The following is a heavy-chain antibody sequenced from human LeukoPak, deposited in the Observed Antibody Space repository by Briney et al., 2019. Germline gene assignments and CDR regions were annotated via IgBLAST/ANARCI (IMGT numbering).Heavy chain of an antibody. V-gene: IGHV1-8*01. D-gene: IGHD3-10*01. Sequence: GASVKVSCKASGYTFTSYDINWVRQATGQGLEWMGWMNPNSGNTGYAQKFQGRVTMTRNTSISTAYMELSSLRSEDTAVYYCARKALWFGELFEDWADYYCYYMDVWGKGTTVTISS. J-gene: IGHJ6*03. CDR3: ARKALWFGELFEDWADYYCYYMDV. CDR2: MNPNSGNT. CDR1: GYTFTSYD.